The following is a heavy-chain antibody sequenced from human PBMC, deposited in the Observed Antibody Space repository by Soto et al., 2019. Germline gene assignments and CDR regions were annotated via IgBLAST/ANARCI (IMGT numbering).Heavy chain of an antibody. V-gene: IGHV3-30*03. CDR2: ISYDGSNK. CDR1: GFTFSSYG. Sequence: PGGSLRLSCAASGFTFSSYGMHWVRQAPGKGLEWVAVISYDGSNKYYADSVKGRFTISRDNSKNTLYLQMNSLRAEDTAVYYCARDRGITMVRGVEPGFDPWGQGTLVTVSS. J-gene: IGHJ5*02. D-gene: IGHD3-10*01. CDR3: ARDRGITMVRGVEPGFDP.